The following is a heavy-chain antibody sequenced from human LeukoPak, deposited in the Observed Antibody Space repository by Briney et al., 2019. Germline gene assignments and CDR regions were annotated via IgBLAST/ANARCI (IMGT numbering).Heavy chain of an antibody. CDR1: GGSIISSLHY. CDR2: ILYSGST. CDR3: ARRGSGSGGTYAGMDV. D-gene: IGHD1-26*01. Sequence: SETLSLTCTLSGGSIISSLHYWDWIRQPPGKGLEWLGSILYSGSTWFNPSLKSRVTISVDTSKNQFSLNLTSVNATDTALYYCARRGSGSGGTYAGMDVWGQGTTVTVSS. J-gene: IGHJ6*02. V-gene: IGHV4-39*01.